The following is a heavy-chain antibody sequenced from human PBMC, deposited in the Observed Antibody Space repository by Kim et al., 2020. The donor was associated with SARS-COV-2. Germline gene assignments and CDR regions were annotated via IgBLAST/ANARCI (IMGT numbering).Heavy chain of an antibody. CDR3: ARGGYDFWSGLFPWFDP. V-gene: IGHV4-34*01. J-gene: IGHJ5*02. Sequence: SETLSLTCAVYGGSFSGYYWSWIRQPPGKGLEWIGEINHSGSTNYNPSLKSRVTISVDTSKNQFSLKLSSMTAADTAVYYCARGGYDFWSGLFPWFDPWGQGTLVTVSS. D-gene: IGHD3-3*01. CDR1: GGSFSGYY. CDR2: INHSGST.